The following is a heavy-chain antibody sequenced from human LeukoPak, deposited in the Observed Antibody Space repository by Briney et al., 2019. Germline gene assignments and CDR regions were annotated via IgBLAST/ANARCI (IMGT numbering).Heavy chain of an antibody. CDR1: GFTFSSYG. CDR3: AKDRVGWELTPLDY. D-gene: IGHD1-26*01. J-gene: IGHJ4*02. CDR2: IWYDENYK. V-gene: IGHV3-30*02. Sequence: GGSLRLSCAASGFTFSSYGMHWVRQAPGKGLEWVAVIWYDENYKYYADSVKGRFTISRDNSKNTLYLQMNSLRAEDTAVYYCAKDRVGWELTPLDYWGQGTLVTVSS.